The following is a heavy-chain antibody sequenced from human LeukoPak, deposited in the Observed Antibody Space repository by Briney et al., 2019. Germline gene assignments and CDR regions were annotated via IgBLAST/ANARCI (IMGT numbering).Heavy chain of an antibody. V-gene: IGHV1-69*06. J-gene: IGHJ6*03. D-gene: IGHD3-16*01. CDR3: ARHGANYYYYYMDV. CDR2: IIPIFGTA. CDR1: GGTFSSYV. Sequence: SVKVSCKASGGTFSSYVISWVRQAPGQGLEWMGGIIPIFGTANYAQKFQGRVTITADKSTSTAYMELNSLRAEDTAVYYCARHGANYYYYYMDVWGKGTTVTVSS.